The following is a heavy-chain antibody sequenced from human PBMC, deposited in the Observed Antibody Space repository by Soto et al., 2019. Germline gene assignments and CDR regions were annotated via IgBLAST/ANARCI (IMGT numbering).Heavy chain of an antibody. J-gene: IGHJ6*02. CDR3: AIVHVYVTPSPQDV. V-gene: IGHV1-18*01. Sequence: QVQLVQSGAEVKNPGASVKVSCKASGYTFTRYGIGWARQAPGQGLEWMGWINTYNGNTNYAQNVQGRVTLTTDTTTSTAYMQLKSLTPNHTAIYYRAIVHVYVTPSPQDVCGQGTTVIVSS. CDR2: INTYNGNT. D-gene: IGHD3-16*01. CDR1: GYTFTRYG.